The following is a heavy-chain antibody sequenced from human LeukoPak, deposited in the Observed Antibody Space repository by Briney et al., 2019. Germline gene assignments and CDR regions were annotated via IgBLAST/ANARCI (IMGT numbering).Heavy chain of an antibody. CDR2: INSDGSST. Sequence: GGSLRLSCAASGLTVSSYSMNWVRQAPGKGLVWVSRINSDGSSTSYADSVKGRFTISRDNAKNTLYLQMNSLRVEDAAVYYCAREWSGFGELPDYWGQGTLVTVSS. V-gene: IGHV3-74*01. J-gene: IGHJ4*02. CDR1: GLTVSSYS. CDR3: AREWSGFGELPDY. D-gene: IGHD3-10*01.